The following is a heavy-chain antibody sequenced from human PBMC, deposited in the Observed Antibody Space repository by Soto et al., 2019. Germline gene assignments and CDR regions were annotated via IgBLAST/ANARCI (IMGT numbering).Heavy chain of an antibody. D-gene: IGHD3-22*01. V-gene: IGHV3-33*01. CDR2: IWYDGSNK. CDR3: ARVRDSSGYYYDRYDAFDI. J-gene: IGHJ3*02. Sequence: QVQLVESGGGVVQPGRSLRLSCAASGFTFSSYGMHWVRQAPGKGLEWVAVIWYDGSNKYYADSVKGRFTISRDNSKNTLYLQMNSLRAEDTAVYYCARVRDSSGYYYDRYDAFDIWGQGTMVTVSS. CDR1: GFTFSSYG.